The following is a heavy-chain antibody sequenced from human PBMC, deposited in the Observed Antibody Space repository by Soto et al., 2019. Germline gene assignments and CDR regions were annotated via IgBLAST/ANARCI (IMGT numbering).Heavy chain of an antibody. CDR1: GGSVKSGSYY. D-gene: IGHD3-16*01. Sequence: XATLTLTGNVSGGSVKSGSYYGTWIRQPPGKRLEWIGYVYGSESFNYNPSLKSRVTISVDTSKKQFSLRLRSVTAADTAVYYCARGDYALVDWGQGTMVTVSS. CDR2: VYGSESF. J-gene: IGHJ4*02. CDR3: ARGDYALVD. V-gene: IGHV4-61*01.